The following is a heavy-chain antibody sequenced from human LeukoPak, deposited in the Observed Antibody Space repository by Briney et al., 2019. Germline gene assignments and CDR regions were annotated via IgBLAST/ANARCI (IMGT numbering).Heavy chain of an antibody. Sequence: SETLSLTCTVSGGSISSGGHYWSWIRQHPGKGLEWIGYIYYSGSTYYNPSLKSRVTISVDTSKNQFSLKLSSVTAADTAVYYCARGTYGDWLAGDYWGQGTLVTVSS. D-gene: IGHD4-17*01. V-gene: IGHV4-31*03. CDR1: GGSISSGGHY. CDR2: IYYSGST. CDR3: ARGTYGDWLAGDY. J-gene: IGHJ4*02.